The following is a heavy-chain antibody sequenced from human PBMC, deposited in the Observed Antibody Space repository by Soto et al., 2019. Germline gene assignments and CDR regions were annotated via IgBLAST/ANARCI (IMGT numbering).Heavy chain of an antibody. D-gene: IGHD6-19*01. CDR2: TYYRSRWFN. CDR3: ARGYSTGWYYFDY. Sequence: SQTLSLPCVISGDSVSSNIATWGWIRQSPSRGLEWLGRTYYRSRWFNDYAVSVKSRITINPDTSKNQFSLQPNSVSPEDTAVYYCARGYSTGWYYFDYWGQGTLVTVSS. J-gene: IGHJ4*02. V-gene: IGHV6-1*01. CDR1: GDSVSSNIAT.